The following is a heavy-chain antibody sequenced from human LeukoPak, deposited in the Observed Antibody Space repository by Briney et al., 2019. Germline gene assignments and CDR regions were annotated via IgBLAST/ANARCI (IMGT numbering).Heavy chain of an antibody. CDR3: AKGGIYRGYYYYYMDV. CDR1: GFTFSSYS. Sequence: GGSLRLSCAASGFTFSSYSMNWVRQAPGKGLEWVSSISSSSSYIYYADSVKGRFTISRDNAKNSLYLQMNSLRGEDTALYYCAKGGIYRGYYYYYMDVWGKGTTVTISS. V-gene: IGHV3-21*04. J-gene: IGHJ6*03. D-gene: IGHD6-13*01. CDR2: ISSSSSYI.